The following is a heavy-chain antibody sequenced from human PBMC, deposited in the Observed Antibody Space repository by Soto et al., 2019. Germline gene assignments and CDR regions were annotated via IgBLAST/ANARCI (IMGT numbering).Heavy chain of an antibody. D-gene: IGHD2-2*01. CDR1: GGSISSYY. Sequence: SPETLSLTCTVSGGSISSYYWSWIRQPPWKGLEWIGYIYYSGSTNYNPSLKSRVTISVDTSKNQLSLKLSSVTAADTAVYYCARVTYFCCTSHCYICFVPCVNGTLFTVS. CDR2: IYYSGST. J-gene: IGHJ5*02. CDR3: ARVTYFCCTSHCYICFVP. V-gene: IGHV4-59*01.